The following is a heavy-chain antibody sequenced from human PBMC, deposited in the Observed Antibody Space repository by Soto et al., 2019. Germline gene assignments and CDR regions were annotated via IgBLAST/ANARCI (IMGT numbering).Heavy chain of an antibody. CDR1: GYTFTGYY. CDR2: IIPMLAIT. CDR3: ALGSWSGETFDI. D-gene: IGHD6-13*01. J-gene: IGHJ3*02. V-gene: IGHV1-69*02. Sequence: SVKVSCKASGYTFTGYYMHWVRQAPGQGLGWMGRIIPMLAITNYAQRFQGRVTLTADTSTTTAYMELSSLTSEDTAVYYCALGSWSGETFDIWGQGTLVTVSS.